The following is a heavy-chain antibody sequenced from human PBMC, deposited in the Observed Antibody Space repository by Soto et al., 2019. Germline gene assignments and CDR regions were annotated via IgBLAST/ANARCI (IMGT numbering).Heavy chain of an antibody. V-gene: IGHV4-31*03. J-gene: IGHJ5*02. CDR1: GGSISSGGYY. Sequence: QVQLQESGPGLVKPSQTLSLTCTASGGSISSGGYYWSWIRQHPGKGLEWIGYIYYSGSTYYNPSLRSRLTISVDTSKNQFSLKLSSVTAADTAVYYCARVGGINWFDPWGQGTLVTVSS. CDR3: ARVGGINWFDP. D-gene: IGHD3-16*01. CDR2: IYYSGST.